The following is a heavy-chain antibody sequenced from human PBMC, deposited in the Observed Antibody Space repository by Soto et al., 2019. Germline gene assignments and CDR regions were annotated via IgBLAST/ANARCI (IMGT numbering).Heavy chain of an antibody. Sequence: PGGSLRLSCAASGFTFSSYGMRWVRQAPGKGLEWVAVISYDGSNKYYADSVKGRFTISRDNSKNTLYLQMNSLRAEDTAVYYCAKDGELSGEQWLVQDYYGMDVWGQGTTVTVSS. J-gene: IGHJ6*02. CDR2: ISYDGSNK. V-gene: IGHV3-30*18. D-gene: IGHD6-19*01. CDR1: GFTFSSYG. CDR3: AKDGELSGEQWLVQDYYGMDV.